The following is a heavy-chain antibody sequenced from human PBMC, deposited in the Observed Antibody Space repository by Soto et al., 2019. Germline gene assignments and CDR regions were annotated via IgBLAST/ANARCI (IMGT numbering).Heavy chain of an antibody. CDR2: ISYDGSNK. V-gene: IGHV3-30-3*01. D-gene: IGHD2-15*01. Sequence: QVQLVESGGGVVQPGRSLRLSCAASGFIFSSYAMHWVRQAPGKGLEWVAVISYDGSNKYYADSVKGRFTISRDNSKNXXYLQMNSLRAEDTAVYYCARTYCSGGSCYSYYFDYWGQGTLVTVSS. CDR1: GFIFSSYA. CDR3: ARTYCSGGSCYSYYFDY. J-gene: IGHJ4*02.